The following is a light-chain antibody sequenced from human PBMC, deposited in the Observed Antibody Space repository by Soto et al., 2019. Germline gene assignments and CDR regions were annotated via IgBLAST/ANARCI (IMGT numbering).Light chain of an antibody. CDR2: DAS. V-gene: IGKV3-11*01. CDR3: QQRSNWPTLT. Sequence: EIVFTQSPATLSLSPGERATLSCRASQSVSSYLAWYQQKPGQAPRLLIYDASNRATGIPARFSGSGSGTDFTLTISSLEPQDFAVYYCQQRSNWPTLTFGQGTRLEIK. CDR1: QSVSSY. J-gene: IGKJ5*01.